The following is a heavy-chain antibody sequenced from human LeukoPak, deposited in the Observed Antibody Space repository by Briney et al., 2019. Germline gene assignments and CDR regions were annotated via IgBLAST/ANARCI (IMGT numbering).Heavy chain of an antibody. J-gene: IGHJ4*02. Sequence: GGSLRLSCAASGFTFSDYYMSWIRQAPGKGLKWVSYISSSSSYTNYADSVKGRFTISRDDAKNSLYLQMNSLRAEDTAVYYCARAYSNYYFDYWGQGTLVTVSS. D-gene: IGHD4-11*01. CDR2: ISSSSSYT. CDR3: ARAYSNYYFDY. V-gene: IGHV3-11*03. CDR1: GFTFSDYY.